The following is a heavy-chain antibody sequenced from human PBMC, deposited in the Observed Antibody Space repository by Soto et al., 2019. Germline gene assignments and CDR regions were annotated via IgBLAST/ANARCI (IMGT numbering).Heavy chain of an antibody. CDR3: AIRTGQLAIISEFDGDWFFEV. V-gene: IGHV1-2*02. CDR2: INPDSGGT. J-gene: IGHJ2*01. D-gene: IGHD2-2*01. CDR1: GYTFTDYY. Sequence: ASVKVSCKASGYTFTDYYIHWVRQAPGQGLEWVGWINPDSGGTNLAQRFQGRVTMTSDTSINAAYMELSSLRSDDTAVYYCAIRTGQLAIISEFDGDWFFEVWGRGTLVTVSS.